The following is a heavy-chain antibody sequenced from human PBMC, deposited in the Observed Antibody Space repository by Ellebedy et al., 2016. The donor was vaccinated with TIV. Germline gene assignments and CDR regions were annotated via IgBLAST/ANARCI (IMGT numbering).Heavy chain of an antibody. D-gene: IGHD1-26*01. Sequence: SETLSLXCAVSGAPSGHYFWSWIRQSPGKGLEWIGAVIHTGDTNYNPSLESRVTMSLDTSENQFSLKVNSVTAADTAVYFCARGFPAAWELAGAWGQGTLVTVSA. J-gene: IGHJ4*02. CDR1: GAPSGHYF. CDR2: VIHTGDT. CDR3: ARGFPAAWELAGA. V-gene: IGHV4-34*12.